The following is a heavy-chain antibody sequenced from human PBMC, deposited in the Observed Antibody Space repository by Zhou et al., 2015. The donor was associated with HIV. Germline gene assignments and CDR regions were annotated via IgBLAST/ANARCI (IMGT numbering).Heavy chain of an antibody. V-gene: IGHV1-69*06. Sequence: QVQLVQSGSEVKKPGSSVKVSCKASGGTFSSYGINWVRQAPGQGLEWMGGIIPIFDTANYAQKFQGRVTITADKSTSTASIELSSLTSEDTAVYFCAMGSGGYVVNSFDYWGQGTLVTVFS. D-gene: IGHD1-26*01. J-gene: IGHJ4*02. CDR2: IIPIFDTA. CDR3: AMGSGGYVVNSFDY. CDR1: GGTFSSYG.